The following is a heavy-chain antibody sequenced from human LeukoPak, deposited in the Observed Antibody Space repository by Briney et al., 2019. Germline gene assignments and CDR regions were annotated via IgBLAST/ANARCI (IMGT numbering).Heavy chain of an antibody. CDR2: TTHSGST. CDR1: IESFSGYY. D-gene: IGHD2-21*02. V-gene: IGHV4-34*01. J-gene: IGHJ4*02. CDR3: ARARGDLSLDY. Sequence: SETLSLTCAVYIESFSGYYWTWIRQPPGKGLGWIGETTHSGSTNYNPSLKSRVTISVDTSKNQFSLKLSSLIAADTAVYYCARARGDLSLDYWGRGTPVTVSS.